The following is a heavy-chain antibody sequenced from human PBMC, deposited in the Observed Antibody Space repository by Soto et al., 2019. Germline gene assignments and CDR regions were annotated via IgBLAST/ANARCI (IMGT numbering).Heavy chain of an antibody. Sequence: QVQLQQWGAGLLKPSETLSLNCAVTGGSLSGYYWSWIRQPPGKGLEWIREVKDGGHTNYSPSLRGRVTMSSDTSNNQFSLRLNSVTAADTGVYYCARGQEGVVATHWDQGSLVTVSS. CDR2: VKDGGHT. V-gene: IGHV4-34*01. D-gene: IGHD5-12*01. CDR1: GGSLSGYY. J-gene: IGHJ4*02. CDR3: ARGQEGVVATH.